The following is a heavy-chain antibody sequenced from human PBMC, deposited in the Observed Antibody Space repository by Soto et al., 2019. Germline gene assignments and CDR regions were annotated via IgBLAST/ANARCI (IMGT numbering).Heavy chain of an antibody. D-gene: IGHD2-2*01. CDR1: GFSFSTYA. V-gene: IGHV3-23*01. CDR3: AKWTDTVVEAALAGGAVEI. J-gene: IGHJ3*02. Sequence: EVQLLESGGNLVQPGGSLRLSCAASGFSFSTYALTWVRQVPGKGLEWVSGISASGATTYYADSVKGRFTISRDNSKNTVFLHMTSLRAEDTALYYCAKWTDTVVEAALAGGAVEIWGQGTTVTVSS. CDR2: ISASGATT.